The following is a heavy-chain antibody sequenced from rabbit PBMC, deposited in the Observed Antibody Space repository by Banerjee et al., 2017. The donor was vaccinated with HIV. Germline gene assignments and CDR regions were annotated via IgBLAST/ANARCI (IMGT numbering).Heavy chain of an antibody. CDR2: IDPVFGST. D-gene: IGHD8-1*01. Sequence: QSLEESGGDLVKPGASLTLTCTASGFSFSNSDYMCWVRQAPGKGLEWIGYIDPVFGSTYYASWAKGRFTISKTSSTTVTLQMTSLTAADTATYFCARGGVGTTYPYGGMDLWGQGTLVTVS. V-gene: IGHV1S40*01. CDR3: ARGGVGTTYPYGGMDL. J-gene: IGHJ6*01. CDR1: GFSFSNSDY.